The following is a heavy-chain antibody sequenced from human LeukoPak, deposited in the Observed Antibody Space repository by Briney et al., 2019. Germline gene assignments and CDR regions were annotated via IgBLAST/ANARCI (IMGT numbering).Heavy chain of an antibody. CDR3: AKDLDGF. CDR1: GFTISTYA. D-gene: IGHD6-25*01. J-gene: IGHJ4*02. CDR2: ISGSSRHI. V-gene: IGHV3-23*01. Sequence: GGSLRLFCAASGFTISTYAMSWVRQAPGKGLERVSIISGSSRHIYYADFVKGRFTISRDNSKNTLYLQMTSLRAEDTAVYYCAKDLDGFWGQGTLVTVSS.